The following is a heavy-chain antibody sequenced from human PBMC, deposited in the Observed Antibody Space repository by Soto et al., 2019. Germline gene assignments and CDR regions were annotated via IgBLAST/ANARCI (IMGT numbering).Heavy chain of an antibody. V-gene: IGHV4-34*01. D-gene: IGHD2-15*01. CDR2: INHSGST. CDR3: ASDKLPGLHDY. CDR1: GGSFSGYY. J-gene: IGHJ4*02. Sequence: SETLSLTCAVYGGSFSGYYWTWIRQPPGTGLEWIGEINHSGSTNYNPSLKSRVTISVDTSKNQFSLKLTSVTAADTAVYYCASDKLPGLHDYRGQRTPVPVSS.